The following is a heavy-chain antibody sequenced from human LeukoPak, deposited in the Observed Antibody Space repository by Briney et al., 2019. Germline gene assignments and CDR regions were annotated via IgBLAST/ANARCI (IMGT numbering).Heavy chain of an antibody. CDR3: ATARLGGNWFDP. D-gene: IGHD3-10*01. V-gene: IGHV4-61*02. Sequence: SETLSLTCTVSGGSVSSGDYYWTWIRQPAGKGLEWIGRIYTSGSTSYSPSLKSRVTISLDTSKNQFSLRLSSVTAADTAVYYCATARLGGNWFDPWGQGTLVTVSS. J-gene: IGHJ5*02. CDR2: IYTSGST. CDR1: GGSVSSGDYY.